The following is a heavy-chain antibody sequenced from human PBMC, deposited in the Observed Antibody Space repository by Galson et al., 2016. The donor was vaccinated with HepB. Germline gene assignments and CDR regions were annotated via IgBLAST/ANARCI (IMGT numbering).Heavy chain of an antibody. Sequence: SLRLSCAASGFTFRNYAMSWVRQAPGKGLEWVSAIHLAGRDIYYADSVRGRFTISRDDSNSMLYLQMNSLRPEDSALYYCTKHEVRTHDYWGQGTLVTVSS. D-gene: IGHD3-22*01. J-gene: IGHJ4*02. V-gene: IGHV3-23*05. CDR3: TKHEVRTHDY. CDR1: GFTFRNYA. CDR2: IHLAGRDI.